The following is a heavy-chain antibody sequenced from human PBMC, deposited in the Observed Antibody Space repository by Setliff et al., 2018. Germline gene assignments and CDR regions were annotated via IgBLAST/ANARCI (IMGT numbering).Heavy chain of an antibody. D-gene: IGHD2-21*01. J-gene: IGHJ4*02. Sequence: PSETLSLTCAVSGFSITSGYYWGWIRQAPGKGLEWIGSLYHSGTTYYNPSLKSRVTISVDTSKNQFSLKLSSVTAADTAVYYCARTLLLSPYYFDYWGQGTLVTVSS. CDR2: LYHSGTT. CDR1: GFSITSGYY. CDR3: ARTLLLSPYYFDY. V-gene: IGHV4-38-2*01.